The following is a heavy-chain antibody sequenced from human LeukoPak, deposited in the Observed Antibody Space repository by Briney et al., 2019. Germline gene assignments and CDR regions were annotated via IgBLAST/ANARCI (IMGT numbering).Heavy chain of an antibody. CDR1: ASTFTGSY. CDR3: ARLKGSQH. Sequence: ASVKVSCNASASTFTGSYIDWMRHGPGLGQEWVGCINPNSGGTNYAQKFQGRVTMTRDTSISTAYMELSGLTFDDTAVYYCARLKGSQHWGQGTLVTVSS. J-gene: IGHJ1*01. CDR2: INPNSGGT. V-gene: IGHV1-2*02.